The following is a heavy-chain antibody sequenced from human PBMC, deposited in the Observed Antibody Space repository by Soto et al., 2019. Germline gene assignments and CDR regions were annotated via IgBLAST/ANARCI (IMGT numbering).Heavy chain of an antibody. Sequence: LSLTCTVSGGSISGNYIYWGWIRQPPGKGLEWIASISYSGTTNSNPSLKSRVTLSVDTSKNQFSLRLTSVTAMDTAVYYCARVGGVPSSSPGVALWGQGIVVTVSS. CDR2: ISYSGTT. D-gene: IGHD6-13*01. J-gene: IGHJ4*02. CDR1: GGSISGNYIY. CDR3: ARVGGVPSSSPGVAL. V-gene: IGHV4-39*01.